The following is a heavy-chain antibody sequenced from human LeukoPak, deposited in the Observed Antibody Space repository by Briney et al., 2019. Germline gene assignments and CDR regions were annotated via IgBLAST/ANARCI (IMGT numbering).Heavy chain of an antibody. CDR1: GGSFSGYY. CDR2: TNHSGST. Sequence: PSETLSLTCAVYGGSFSGYYWSWIRQPPGKGLEWIGETNHSGSTNYNPSLKSRVTISVDTSKNQFSLKLSSVTAADTAVYYCARGQIQLWYNWFDPWGQGTRVTVSS. V-gene: IGHV4-34*01. CDR3: ARGQIQLWYNWFDP. D-gene: IGHD5-18*01. J-gene: IGHJ5*02.